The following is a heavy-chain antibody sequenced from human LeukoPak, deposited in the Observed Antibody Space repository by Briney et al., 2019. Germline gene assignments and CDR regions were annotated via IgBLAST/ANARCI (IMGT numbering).Heavy chain of an antibody. CDR3: ARDLFWDGSYPSAFDI. CDR1: GFTFSDYY. CDR2: ISSSGSTI. D-gene: IGHD1-26*01. V-gene: IGHV3-11*04. Sequence: PGGSLRLSCAASGFTFSDYYMSWIRQAPGKGLEWVSYISSSGSTIYYADSVKGRFTISRDNAKNSLYLQMNSLRAEDTAVYYCARDLFWDGSYPSAFDIWGQGTMVTVSS. J-gene: IGHJ3*02.